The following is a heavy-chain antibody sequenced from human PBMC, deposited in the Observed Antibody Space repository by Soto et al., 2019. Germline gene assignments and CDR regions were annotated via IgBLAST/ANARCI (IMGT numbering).Heavy chain of an antibody. D-gene: IGHD3-16*01. CDR1: GFTFSSYG. Sequence: GGSLRLSCAASGFTFSSYGMHWVRQAPGKGLEWVAVISYDGSNKYYADSVKGRFTISRDNSKNTLYLQMNSLRAEDTAVYYCARELGMNYYYGMDVWGQGTTVTVSS. CDR2: ISYDGSNK. V-gene: IGHV3-30*03. CDR3: ARELGMNYYYGMDV. J-gene: IGHJ6*02.